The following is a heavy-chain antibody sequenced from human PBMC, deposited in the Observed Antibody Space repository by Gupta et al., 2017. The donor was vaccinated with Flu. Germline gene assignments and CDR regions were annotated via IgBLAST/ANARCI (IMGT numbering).Heavy chain of an antibody. Sequence: EVQLVESGGTLVQPGGSLRLSCSVPGFFFGNYWMHWVRQAPEKGLMWVSRIKNDGISTSYADSVKGRFTVSRDNARNNLFLQMDRLGADDTGVYYCVRGGYKSSSWSFDSWGQGTLVTVSS. D-gene: IGHD6-6*01. CDR1: GFFFGNYW. V-gene: IGHV3-74*01. CDR3: VRGGYKSSSWSFDS. CDR2: IKNDGIST. J-gene: IGHJ5*01.